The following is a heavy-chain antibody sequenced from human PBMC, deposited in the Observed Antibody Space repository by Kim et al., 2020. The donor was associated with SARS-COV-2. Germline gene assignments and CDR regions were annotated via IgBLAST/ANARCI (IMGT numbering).Heavy chain of an antibody. D-gene: IGHD3-10*01. CDR2: TE. J-gene: IGHJ4*02. CDR3: ARRSSSNFDF. V-gene: IGHV3-33*01. Sequence: TENYADSVGGRFTISRDYSENKLYQRMDSLSAGDTAVYYCARRSSSNFDFWGQGTLVTVSS.